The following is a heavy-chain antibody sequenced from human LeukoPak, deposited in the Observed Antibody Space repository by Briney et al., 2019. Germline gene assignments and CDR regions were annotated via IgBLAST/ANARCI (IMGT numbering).Heavy chain of an antibody. J-gene: IGHJ4*02. V-gene: IGHV3-30*18. Sequence: PGGSLRLSCAASGFTFSSYGRHWVRQAPGKGLEWVAVISYDGSNKYYADSVKGRFTISRDNSKNTLYLQMNSLRAEDTAVYYCAKRGPGAAGRFYFDYWGQGTLVTVSS. CDR1: GFTFSSYG. CDR3: AKRGPGAAGRFYFDY. D-gene: IGHD6-13*01. CDR2: ISYDGSNK.